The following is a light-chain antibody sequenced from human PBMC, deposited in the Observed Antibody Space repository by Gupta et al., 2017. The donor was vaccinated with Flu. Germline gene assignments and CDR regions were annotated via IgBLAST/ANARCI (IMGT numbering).Light chain of an antibody. J-gene: IGKJ3*01. V-gene: IGKV3-11*01. CDR1: QSVSSY. Sequence: TLSLSPGERATLSCRASQSVSSYLAWYQQKPGQAPRLLIYDASNRATGIPARFSGSGAGTDFTLTISSLEPEDFAVYYCQQRSNWPPRITFGHGTKVDIK. CDR2: DAS. CDR3: QQRSNWPPRIT.